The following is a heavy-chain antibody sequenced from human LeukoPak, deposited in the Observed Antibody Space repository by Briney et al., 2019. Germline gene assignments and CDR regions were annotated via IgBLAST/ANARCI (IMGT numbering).Heavy chain of an antibody. V-gene: IGHV1-69*05. CDR1: GGTFSSYA. D-gene: IGHD3-22*01. J-gene: IGHJ4*02. Sequence: SVKVSCKASGGTFSSYATSWVRQAPGQGLEWMGRIIPIFGTANYAQKFQGRVTITTDESTSTAYMELSSLRSEDTAVYYCARDLGDSYYYDSSGPSGVWYFDYWGQGTLVTVSS. CDR2: IIPIFGTA. CDR3: ARDLGDSYYYDSSGPSGVWYFDY.